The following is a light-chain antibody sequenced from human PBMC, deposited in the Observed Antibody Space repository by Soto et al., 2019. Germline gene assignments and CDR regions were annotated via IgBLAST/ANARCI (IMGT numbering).Light chain of an antibody. CDR3: QQYDSSPWT. J-gene: IGKJ1*01. V-gene: IGKV3-20*01. CDR1: QSVSSSF. CDR2: GAS. Sequence: EIVLTQSPGTLSLSPGERATLSCRASQSVSSSFLAWYQQKPGQAPRLLIYGASTRATGITDRFSGSGSGTDFTLTISRLEPEDFAVYYCQQYDSSPWTFGQGNKVEIK.